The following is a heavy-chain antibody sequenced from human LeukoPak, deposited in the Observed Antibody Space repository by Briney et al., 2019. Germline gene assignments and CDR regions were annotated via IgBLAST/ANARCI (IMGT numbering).Heavy chain of an antibody. CDR1: GFTFSSYG. CDR2: IWYDGSNK. V-gene: IGHV3-33*06. D-gene: IGHD6-19*01. J-gene: IGHJ5*02. Sequence: PGGSLRLSCAASGFTFSSYGMHWVRQAPGKGLEWVAVIWYDGSNKYYADSVKGRFTISRDNSKNTLYLQMNSLRAEDTAVYYCAKAVSGTWDWFDPWGQGTLVTVSS. CDR3: AKAVSGTWDWFDP.